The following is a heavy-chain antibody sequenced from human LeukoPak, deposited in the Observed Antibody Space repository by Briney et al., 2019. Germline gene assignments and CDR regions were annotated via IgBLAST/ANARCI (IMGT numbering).Heavy chain of an antibody. V-gene: IGHV1-69*13. CDR2: IIPIFGTA. J-gene: IGHJ5*02. D-gene: IGHD6-19*01. CDR3: ARGQQWLVVWFDP. CDR1: GGTFSSYA. Sequence: SVKVSCKASGGTFSSYAISWVRQAPGQGLVWMGGIIPIFGTANYAQKFQGRVTITADESTSTAYMELSSLRSEDTAVYYCARGQQWLVVWFDPWGQGTLVTVSS.